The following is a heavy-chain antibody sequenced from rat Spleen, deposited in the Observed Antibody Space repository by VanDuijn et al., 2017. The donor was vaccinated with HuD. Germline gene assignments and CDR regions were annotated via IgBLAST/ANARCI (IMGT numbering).Heavy chain of an antibody. D-gene: IGHD1-5*01. J-gene: IGHJ2*01. CDR2: ITNTGGST. CDR3: AREANIPFHYFDY. CDR1: GFTFNNYW. Sequence: EVKLVESGGGLLQPGRSLKLSCVASGFTFNNYWMTWIRQAPGKGLEWVASITNTGGSTYYPDSVKGRFTISRNNAKSTLYLQIDSLRSEDTATYYCAREANIPFHYFDYWGQGVMVTVSS. V-gene: IGHV5-31*01.